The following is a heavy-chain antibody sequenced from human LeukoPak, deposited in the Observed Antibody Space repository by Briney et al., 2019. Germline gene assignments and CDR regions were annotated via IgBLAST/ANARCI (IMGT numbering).Heavy chain of an antibody. Sequence: VKVSCKASGYTFTGYYMHWVRQAPGQGLEWMGWINPNSGGTNYAQKFQGRVTMTRDTSISTAYMELSRPRSDDTAVYYCARVPEDIVVVPAANLLFDYWGQGTLVTVSS. V-gene: IGHV1-2*02. D-gene: IGHD2-2*01. CDR2: INPNSGGT. CDR3: ARVPEDIVVVPAANLLFDY. J-gene: IGHJ4*02. CDR1: GYTFTGYY.